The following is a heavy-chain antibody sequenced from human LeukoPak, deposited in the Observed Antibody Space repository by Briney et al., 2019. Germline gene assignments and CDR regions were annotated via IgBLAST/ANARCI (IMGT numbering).Heavy chain of an antibody. V-gene: IGHV3-23*01. CDR2: ISGGGENT. D-gene: IGHD1-1*01. CDR3: AKPRAMTTGVGRYFDL. J-gene: IGHJ2*01. CDR1: GFTFTSYA. Sequence: PGGSLRLSCGASGFTFTSYAMSWIRQAPGKGLEWVSAISGGGENTYYGDSVKGRFTISRDNSKNTLYLQMNSLRDEDTATYYCAKPRAMTTGVGRYFDLWGRGTLVTVSS.